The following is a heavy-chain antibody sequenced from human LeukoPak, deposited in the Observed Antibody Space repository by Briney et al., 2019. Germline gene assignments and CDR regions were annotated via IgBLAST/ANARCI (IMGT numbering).Heavy chain of an antibody. Sequence: GGSLRLSCAASGFTFSSYGMHWVRQAPGKGLEWVAVIWYDGSNKYYADSVKGRFTISRDNSKNTLYLQMNNLRAEDTAVYYCARDPGESEYYFDYWGQGTLVTVSS. CDR1: GFTFSSYG. CDR2: IWYDGSNK. CDR3: ARDPGESEYYFDY. J-gene: IGHJ4*02. V-gene: IGHV3-33*01. D-gene: IGHD3-10*01.